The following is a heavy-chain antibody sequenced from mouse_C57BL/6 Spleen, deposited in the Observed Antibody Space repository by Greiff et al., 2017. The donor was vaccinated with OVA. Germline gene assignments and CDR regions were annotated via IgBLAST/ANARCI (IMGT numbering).Heavy chain of an antibody. J-gene: IGHJ2*01. D-gene: IGHD1-1*01. Sequence: VQLQQSGAELVRPGASVKLSCTASGFNITDYYMHWVKQRPEQGLEWIGRIDPEDGDTEYAPKFQGKATMTADTSSNTAYLQLSSLTSEDTAVYYCTTENYGSSLFDYWGQGTTLTVSS. CDR3: TTENYGSSLFDY. CDR2: IDPEDGDT. CDR1: GFNITDYY. V-gene: IGHV14-1*01.